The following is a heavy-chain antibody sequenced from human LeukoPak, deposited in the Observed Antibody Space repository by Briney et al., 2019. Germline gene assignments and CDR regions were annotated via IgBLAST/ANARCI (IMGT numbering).Heavy chain of an antibody. CDR1: GDSVSSDSGY. J-gene: IGHJ4*02. V-gene: IGHV4-61*01. Sequence: PSETLSLTCTVSGDSVSSDSGYWSWIRQPPGKGLDWIGYGYYSGSTNYNPSLKGRVTISVDTSKTQFSLKLSSVTAADTAVYYCASGGRYSYGYVFEHWGQGTLVIVSS. CDR3: ASGGRYSYGYVFEH. D-gene: IGHD5-18*01. CDR2: GYYSGST.